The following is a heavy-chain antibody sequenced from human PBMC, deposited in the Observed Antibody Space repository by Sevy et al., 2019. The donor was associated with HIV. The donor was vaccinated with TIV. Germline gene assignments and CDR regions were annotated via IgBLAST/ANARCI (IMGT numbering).Heavy chain of an antibody. Sequence: GGSLRLSCATSGFSFGNYLVSWVRQAPGKGLEWVANIMQDRSETYFDDSVKGRFTISRDNAKNSIHLEMRSLGVEDTAVYHCARLGGYNSRWFFDLWGQGTLVVVSS. V-gene: IGHV3-7*01. CDR3: ARLGGYNSRWFFDL. D-gene: IGHD6-19*01. J-gene: IGHJ4*02. CDR2: IMQDRSET. CDR1: GFSFGNYL.